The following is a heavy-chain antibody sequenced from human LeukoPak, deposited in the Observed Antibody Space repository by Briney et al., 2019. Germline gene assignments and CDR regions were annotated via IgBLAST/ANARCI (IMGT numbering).Heavy chain of an antibody. CDR1: GGSFSGYY. Sequence: PSETLSLTCAVYGGSFSGYYWSWIRQPPGKGLEWIGEINHSGSTNYNPSLKSRVTISVDTSKNQFSLKLSSVTAADTAVYYCARASRHLWCIAVVSDSYYFDYWGQGTLVTVSS. CDR2: INHSGST. D-gene: IGHD6-19*01. CDR3: ARASRHLWCIAVVSDSYYFDY. V-gene: IGHV4-34*01. J-gene: IGHJ4*02.